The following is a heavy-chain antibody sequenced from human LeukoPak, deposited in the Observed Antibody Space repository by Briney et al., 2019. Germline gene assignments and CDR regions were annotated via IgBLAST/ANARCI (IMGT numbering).Heavy chain of an antibody. J-gene: IGHJ3*02. CDR2: IYYSGGT. CDR1: GGSMSPFY. V-gene: IGHV4-59*08. CDR3: AVNSTKHTFDI. Sequence: SETLSRTCTVSGGSMSPFYWSWIRQSPGKGLEWIGSIYYSGGTNYNPSLKSRVTISVDTSKNQFSLELSSVTAADTAVYYCAVNSTKHTFDIWGQGTMVTVSS. D-gene: IGHD1-1*01.